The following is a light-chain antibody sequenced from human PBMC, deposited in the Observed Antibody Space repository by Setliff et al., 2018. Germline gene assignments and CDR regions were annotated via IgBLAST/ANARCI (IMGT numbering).Light chain of an antibody. CDR2: EVN. Sequence: QSALPQPPSASGSPGQSLTISCTGTSRDVGAYNLVSWYQQHPGKAPKLLIYEVNKRPSGVPDRFSGSKSGNTASLTVSGLQADDEADYFCCSYAASYNPYVFGTGTKVTVL. CDR3: CSYAASYNPYV. CDR1: SRDVGAYNL. J-gene: IGLJ1*01. V-gene: IGLV2-8*01.